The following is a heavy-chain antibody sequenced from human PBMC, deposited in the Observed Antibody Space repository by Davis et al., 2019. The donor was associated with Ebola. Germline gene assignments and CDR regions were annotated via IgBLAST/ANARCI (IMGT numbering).Heavy chain of an antibody. CDR3: ATTRGSGSYGYYYYYMDV. J-gene: IGHJ6*03. V-gene: IGHV1-46*01. CDR1: GYTFTSYY. D-gene: IGHD3-10*01. Sequence: PGGSLRLSRAASGYTFTSYYMHWVRQAPGQGLEWMGIINPSGGSTSYAQKFQGRVTMTRDTSTSTVYMELSSLRSEDTAVYYCATTRGSGSYGYYYYYMDVWGKGTTVTVSS. CDR2: INPSGGST.